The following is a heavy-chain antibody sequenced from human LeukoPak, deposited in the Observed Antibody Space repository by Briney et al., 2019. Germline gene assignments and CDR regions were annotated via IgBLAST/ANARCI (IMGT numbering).Heavy chain of an antibody. V-gene: IGHV4-34*01. Sequence: SETLSLTCAVCGGSFSGYYWSWIRQPPGKGLEWIGEINHSGSTNYNPSLKSRVTISVDTSKNQFSLKLSSVTAADTAVYYCASAYDFDPMDVWGQGTTVTVSS. CDR2: INHSGST. D-gene: IGHD3/OR15-3a*01. J-gene: IGHJ6*02. CDR1: GGSFSGYY. CDR3: ASAYDFDPMDV.